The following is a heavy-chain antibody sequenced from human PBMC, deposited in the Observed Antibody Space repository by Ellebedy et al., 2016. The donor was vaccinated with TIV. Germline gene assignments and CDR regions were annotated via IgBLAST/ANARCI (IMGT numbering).Heavy chain of an antibody. J-gene: IGHJ4*02. CDR3: ARGPTGLHTGLAC. V-gene: IGHV3-7*03. D-gene: IGHD4-17*01. Sequence: GESLKISCEASGFTISGHWMSWVRQAPGKGLEWVADIKEDVSETYYVDSVRGRFTISRDNAKSSLYLQMNSLRADDTAVYYCARGPTGLHTGLACWGQGTLVTVSS. CDR2: IKEDVSET. CDR1: GFTISGHW.